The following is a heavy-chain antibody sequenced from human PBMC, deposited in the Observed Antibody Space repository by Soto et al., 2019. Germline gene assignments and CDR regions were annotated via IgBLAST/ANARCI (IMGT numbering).Heavy chain of an antibody. V-gene: IGHV5-51*01. J-gene: IGHJ6*02. CDR1: GYRFTSYW. CDR3: AGGGVRGVITRTRDYYGMDV. Sequence: GESLKISCKGSGYRFTSYWIGWVRQMPGKGLEWMGMIYPGDSDIRYSPSFQGQVTISADKSISTAYLQWSSLKASDTAMYYCAGGGVRGVITRTRDYYGMDVWGQGTTVTVSS. D-gene: IGHD3-10*01. CDR2: IYPGDSDI.